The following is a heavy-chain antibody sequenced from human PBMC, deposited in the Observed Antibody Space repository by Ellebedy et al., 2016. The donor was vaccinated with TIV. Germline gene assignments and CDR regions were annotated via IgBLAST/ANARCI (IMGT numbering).Heavy chain of an antibody. CDR3: ARHIGYHIRGNHLDY. CDR1: GYTFTSYG. CDR2: IIAIFRTA. V-gene: IGHV1-69*13. Sequence: SVKASCKASGYTFTSYGISWVRQAPGQGLEWMGGIIAIFRTAHYAQNFQGRVTITADDSTSTVYMELSSLRFEDTAVYYCARHIGYHIRGNHLDYWGLGTLVTVSS. J-gene: IGHJ4*02. D-gene: IGHD3-10*02.